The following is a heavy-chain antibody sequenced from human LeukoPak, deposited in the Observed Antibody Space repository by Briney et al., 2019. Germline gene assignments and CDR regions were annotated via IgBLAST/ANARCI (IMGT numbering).Heavy chain of an antibody. D-gene: IGHD5-12*01. J-gene: IGHJ5*02. CDR3: ARWRGGYDGNWFDP. V-gene: IGHV4-61*01. Sequence: PSETLSLTCTVSGGSVSSGTYYWNWIRQPPGKGLEWIGYIYYSGSTNYNPSLKSRVTISVDTSKNQFSLKLSSVTAADTAVYYCARWRGGYDGNWFDPWGQGTLVTVSS. CDR1: GGSVSSGTYY. CDR2: IYYSGST.